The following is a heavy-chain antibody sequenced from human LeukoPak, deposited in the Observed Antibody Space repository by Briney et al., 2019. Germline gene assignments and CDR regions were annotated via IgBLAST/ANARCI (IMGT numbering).Heavy chain of an antibody. J-gene: IGHJ6*02. V-gene: IGHV3-11*03. CDR2: ITSSSSFT. CDR1: GFSSSDYY. Sequence: PGGSLRLSCAASGFSSSDYYMSWIRQAPGKGLEWLSYITSSSSFTNYADSVKGRFTISRDNAKNPLYLQMNSLRAEDTAVYYCAINPGGMDVWGQGTTVTVSS. CDR3: AINPGGMDV.